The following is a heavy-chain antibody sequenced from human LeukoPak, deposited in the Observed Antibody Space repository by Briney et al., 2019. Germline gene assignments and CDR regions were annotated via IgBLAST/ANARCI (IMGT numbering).Heavy chain of an antibody. D-gene: IGHD6-13*01. CDR3: ATSIEQLAVDY. Sequence: PGGSLRLSCAASGFTFSTYAMNWVRQAPGKGLEWVSGISGSGGSTYCADSVKGRFTISRDNSKNTLYLQMNSLRAGDTAVYYCATSIEQLAVDYWGQGTLVTVSS. J-gene: IGHJ4*02. V-gene: IGHV3-23*01. CDR1: GFTFSTYA. CDR2: ISGSGGST.